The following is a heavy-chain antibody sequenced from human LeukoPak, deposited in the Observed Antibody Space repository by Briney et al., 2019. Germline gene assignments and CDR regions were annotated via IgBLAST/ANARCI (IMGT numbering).Heavy chain of an antibody. CDR3: TTGYGSSWYA. Sequence: GGSLRLSCAASGFTFSDYYMSWVRQAPGKGLEWVGRIKTKDDGGTTEYVAPVKGRFTISRDDSKNMVYLQMNSLKTEDTAVYYCTTGYGSSWYAWGQGTLVIVSS. D-gene: IGHD6-13*01. CDR1: GFTFSDYY. V-gene: IGHV3-15*01. CDR2: IKTKDDGGTT. J-gene: IGHJ5*02.